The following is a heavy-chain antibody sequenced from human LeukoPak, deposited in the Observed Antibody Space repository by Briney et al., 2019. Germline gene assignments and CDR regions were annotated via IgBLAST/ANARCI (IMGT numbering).Heavy chain of an antibody. CDR1: GFTVSSNY. CDR2: IYSGGST. J-gene: IGHJ2*01. CDR3: ARRVPSYWCFDL. Sequence: GGSLRLSCAASGFTVSSNYMSWVRQAPGKGLEWVSVIYSGGSTYYADSVKGRFTISRDNSKSTLYLQMNSLRPEDTAVYYCARRVPSYWCFDLWGRGTLVTVSS. V-gene: IGHV3-66*02. D-gene: IGHD3-10*01.